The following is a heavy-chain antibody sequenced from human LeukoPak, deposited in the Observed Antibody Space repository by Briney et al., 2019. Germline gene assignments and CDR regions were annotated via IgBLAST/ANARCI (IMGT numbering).Heavy chain of an antibody. J-gene: IGHJ4*02. Sequence: GASVKVSCKASGYTFTSYGISWVRQAPGKGLEWMGWISGYNGNTNYAQKLQGRVTMTTDTSTSTAYMELRSLRSDDTAVYYCARARVVVTAISHRYFDYWGQGTLVTVSS. D-gene: IGHD2-21*02. CDR2: ISGYNGNT. V-gene: IGHV1-18*01. CDR1: GYTFTSYG. CDR3: ARARVVVTAISHRYFDY.